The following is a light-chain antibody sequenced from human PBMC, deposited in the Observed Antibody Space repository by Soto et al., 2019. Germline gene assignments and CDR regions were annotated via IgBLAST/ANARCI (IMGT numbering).Light chain of an antibody. CDR2: GAS. V-gene: IGKV3-15*01. Sequence: EIVMTQSPATLSVSPGERATLSFSASQSVNTNLAWYQQKPGQAPRLLIYGASTRATGIPARFSGSGSGTEFTLTVSSLQSEDFAVYYCQQYDNWPPTFGQGTRWIS. J-gene: IGKJ1*01. CDR3: QQYDNWPPT. CDR1: QSVNTN.